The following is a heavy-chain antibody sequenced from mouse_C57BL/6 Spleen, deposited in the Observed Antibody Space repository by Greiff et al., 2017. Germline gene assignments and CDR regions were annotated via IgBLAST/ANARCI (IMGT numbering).Heavy chain of an antibody. Sequence: EVKLQESGPGLVKPSQSLSLTCSVTGYSITSGYYWNWIRQFPGNKLEWMGYISYDGSNNYNPSLKNRISITRDTSKNQFFLKLNSVTTEDTATYYCARRETYDYDGFAYWGQGTLVTVSA. CDR3: ARRETYDYDGFAY. D-gene: IGHD2-4*01. J-gene: IGHJ3*01. CDR1: GYSITSGYY. CDR2: ISYDGSN. V-gene: IGHV3-6*01.